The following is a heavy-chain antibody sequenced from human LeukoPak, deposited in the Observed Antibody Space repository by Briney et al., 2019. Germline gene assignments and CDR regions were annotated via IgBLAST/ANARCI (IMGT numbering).Heavy chain of an antibody. V-gene: IGHV3-74*01. CDR3: VRVPLGSGSYYDA. CDR1: GCTFSSHL. CDR2: IEPDGSST. D-gene: IGHD3-10*01. J-gene: IGHJ5*02. Sequence: QAGGSLRLSCAASGCTFSSHLMQWVRQPPGKGLVWVSRIEPDGSSTSDADSVKGRFTISRDNAKNTLYLQMNSLRVEDTAAYYCVRVPLGSGSYYDAWGQGTLVTVSS.